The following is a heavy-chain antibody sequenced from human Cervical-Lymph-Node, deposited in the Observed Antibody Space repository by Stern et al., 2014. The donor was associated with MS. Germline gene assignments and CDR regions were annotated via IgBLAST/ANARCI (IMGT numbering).Heavy chain of an antibody. CDR3: ATYADSSGYLHYFDH. D-gene: IGHD3-22*01. V-gene: IGHV4-39*01. CDR2: IYYSGST. J-gene: IGHJ4*02. CDR1: GAAISSSSYY. Sequence: QVQLQESGPALVKPSETLSLTCTVSGAAISSSSYYWVWIRQPPGKGLEWIGNIYYSGSTYYKSSLKSRITISLDTSKNQFSLMLSSVTAADMAVYYCATYADSSGYLHYFDHWGQGTLVTVSS.